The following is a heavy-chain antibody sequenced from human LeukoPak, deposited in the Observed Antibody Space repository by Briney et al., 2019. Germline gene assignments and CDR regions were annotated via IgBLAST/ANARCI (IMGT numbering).Heavy chain of an antibody. V-gene: IGHV3-30*02. D-gene: IGHD3-3*01. CDR2: IPYDGSNK. CDR3: AREATYYDFWSGEGWFDP. CDR1: GFTFNIFG. J-gene: IGHJ5*02. Sequence: GGSLRLSCAASGFTFNIFGMHWVRQAPGKGLEWVAFIPYDGSNKYYADSVKGRFTISRDNSKNTLYLQMNSLRAEDTAVYYCAREATYYDFWSGEGWFDPWGQGTLVTVSS.